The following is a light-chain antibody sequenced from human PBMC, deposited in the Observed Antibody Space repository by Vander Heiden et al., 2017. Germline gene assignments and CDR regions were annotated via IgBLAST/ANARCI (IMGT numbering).Light chain of an antibody. Sequence: DIVMTQSPLSLPVTPGEPASISCRSTQSLLHSNGYNYLDWYLQKPGQSPQLLIYLGSNRASGVPDRFSGSGSGTDFTLKISRVDAEDVGVYYCMQALQTPRFTFGQGTKLEIK. CDR3: MQALQTPRFT. V-gene: IGKV2-28*01. CDR2: LGS. J-gene: IGKJ2*01. CDR1: QSLLHSNGYNY.